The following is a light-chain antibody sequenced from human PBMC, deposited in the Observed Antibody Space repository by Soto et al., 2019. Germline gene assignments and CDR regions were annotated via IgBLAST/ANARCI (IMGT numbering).Light chain of an antibody. Sequence: EIVLTQSPGTLSLSPGERATLSCRASQSVSSSYLAWYQQKPGQAPRLLLYGGSSRATGLPDRFSGSGAGTDFTLTISRLEPEDSAVYYCQQYGSSPWTFGQGTKVEIK. CDR1: QSVSSSY. J-gene: IGKJ1*01. CDR3: QQYGSSPWT. CDR2: GGS. V-gene: IGKV3-20*01.